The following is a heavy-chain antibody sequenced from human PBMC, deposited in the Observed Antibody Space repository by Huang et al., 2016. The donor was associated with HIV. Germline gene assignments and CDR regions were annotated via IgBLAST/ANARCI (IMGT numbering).Heavy chain of an antibody. D-gene: IGHD3-10*01. CDR3: ARGSRQGKYYYGSGTAY. Sequence: EVQLVESGGGLVQPGGSLRLSCAASGFTFSSYWMHWVRQVPGKGLVWVSQMKSEGSSTSDADSGKGRFTISRDNAKNTLYLQMNSLRAEDTAVYYCARGSRQGKYYYGSGTAYWGQGTLVTVSS. CDR1: GFTFSSYW. CDR2: MKSEGSST. V-gene: IGHV3-74*01. J-gene: IGHJ4*02.